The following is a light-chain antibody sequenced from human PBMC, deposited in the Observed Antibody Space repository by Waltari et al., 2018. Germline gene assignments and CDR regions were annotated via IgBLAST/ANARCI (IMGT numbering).Light chain of an antibody. CDR1: QGISKW. CDR2: SAS. J-gene: IGKJ4*01. Sequence: DIQMTQSPSFVSASLGDRVTLTCRASQGISKWLVWYQQKPGKAPNLLIYSASTLQSGVPSRFSGSGSRTDFTLTITNLQPEDLATYYCQQANSFPLTFGGGTKVEIK. V-gene: IGKV1D-12*01. CDR3: QQANSFPLT.